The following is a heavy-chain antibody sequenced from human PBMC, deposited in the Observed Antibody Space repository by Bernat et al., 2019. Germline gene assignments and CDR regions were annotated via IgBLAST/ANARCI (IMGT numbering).Heavy chain of an antibody. Sequence: QVQLVESGGGVVQPGRSLRLSCAASGFTFSSYGMHWVRQAPGKGLEWVAVISYDGSNKYYADSVKGRFTISRDNSKNTLYLQMNSLRAEDTAVYYCARDSQVPSVRYYFDYWGQGTLVTVSS. CDR2: ISYDGSNK. J-gene: IGHJ4*02. V-gene: IGHV3-30*03. CDR1: GFTFSSYG. CDR3: ARDSQVPSVRYYFDY. D-gene: IGHD3-10*01.